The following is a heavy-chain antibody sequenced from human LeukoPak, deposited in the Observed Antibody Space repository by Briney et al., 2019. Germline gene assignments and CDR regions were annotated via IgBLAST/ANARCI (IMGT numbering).Heavy chain of an antibody. Sequence: SETLSLTGTVSGGSISSGSYYWSWIRQPPGKGLEWIGEINHSGSTNYNPSLKSRVTISVDTSKNQFSLKLSSVTAADTAVYYCARGRGKATNFDYWGQGTLVTVSS. CDR1: GGSISSGSYY. CDR3: ARGRGKATNFDY. D-gene: IGHD1/OR15-1a*01. CDR2: INHSGST. J-gene: IGHJ4*02. V-gene: IGHV4-39*07.